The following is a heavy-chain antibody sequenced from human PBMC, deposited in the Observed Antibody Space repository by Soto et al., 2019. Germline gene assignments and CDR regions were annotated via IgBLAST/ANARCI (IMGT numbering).Heavy chain of an antibody. CDR1: GYNFNRYW. Sequence: GESLKISCKGSGYNFNRYWIDWVRQMPGKGLEWMGVIYPGDSDTGYSPSLQGQVTISADKSSSAAYLQWSSLQASDTATYYCARSLVNGTYEAFDIWGQGTMVTVSS. D-gene: IGHD6-13*01. V-gene: IGHV5-51*01. CDR2: IYPGDSDT. CDR3: ARSLVNGTYEAFDI. J-gene: IGHJ3*02.